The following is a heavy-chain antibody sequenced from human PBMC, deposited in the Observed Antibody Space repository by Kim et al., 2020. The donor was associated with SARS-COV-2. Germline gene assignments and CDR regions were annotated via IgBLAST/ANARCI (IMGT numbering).Heavy chain of an antibody. Sequence: GGSLRLSCAASGFTVSSNYMSWVRQAPGKGLEWVSVIYSGGSTYYADSVKGRFTISRDNSKNTLYLQMNSLRAEDTAVYYCASLVVDETFDIWGQGTMVTVSS. CDR3: ASLVVDETFDI. CDR2: IYSGGST. V-gene: IGHV3-53*01. D-gene: IGHD2-15*01. CDR1: GFTVSSNY. J-gene: IGHJ3*02.